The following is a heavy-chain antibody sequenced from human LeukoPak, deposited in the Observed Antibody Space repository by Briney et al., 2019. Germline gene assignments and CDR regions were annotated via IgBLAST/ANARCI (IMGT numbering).Heavy chain of an antibody. V-gene: IGHV1-18*01. Sequence: ASVKVSCKASGHTFTSYGISWVRQAPGQGLEWMGWISAYNGNTNYAENLKGRVTMTTDTSTSTAYMELRSLRSDDTAVYYCARGRASSSPSAFDYWGQGTLVTVSS. CDR2: ISAYNGNT. CDR3: ARGRASSSPSAFDY. J-gene: IGHJ4*02. CDR1: GHTFTSYG. D-gene: IGHD6-6*01.